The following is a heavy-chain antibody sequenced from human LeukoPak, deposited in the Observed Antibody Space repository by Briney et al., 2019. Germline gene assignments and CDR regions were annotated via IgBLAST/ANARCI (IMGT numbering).Heavy chain of an antibody. J-gene: IGHJ6*03. Sequence: PSQTLSLTCSVSGDSISSGSFYWSWIRQPAGRGLEWIGRIYPSGSTNYNPSLKSRVTISLDTSKNQFSLKLSSVTAADTAVYYCARHTDSSGYYYSSYYYYYMDVWGKGTTVTVSS. D-gene: IGHD3-22*01. V-gene: IGHV4-61*02. CDR2: IYPSGST. CDR3: ARHTDSSGYYYSSYYYYYMDV. CDR1: GDSISSGSFY.